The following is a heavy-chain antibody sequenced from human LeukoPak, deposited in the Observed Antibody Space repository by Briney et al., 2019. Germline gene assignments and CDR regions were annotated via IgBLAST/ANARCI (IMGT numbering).Heavy chain of an antibody. CDR1: GYTFTTYY. J-gene: IGHJ4*02. CDR2: INPSGGGT. V-gene: IGHV1-46*01. Sequence: ASVKLSCTASGYTFTTYYMHWVRQAPGQGLEWMGIINPSGGGTSYAHKFQGRVTMTSDTSTSTVYMEMSSLSTEDTPVDYLARDDRGYRYGYGYWGQGTLVAVSS. CDR3: ARDDRGYRYGYGY. D-gene: IGHD5-18*01.